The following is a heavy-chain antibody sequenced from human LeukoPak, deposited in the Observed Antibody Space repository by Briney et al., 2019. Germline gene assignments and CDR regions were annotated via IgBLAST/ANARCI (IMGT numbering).Heavy chain of an antibody. CDR2: IYYSGST. Sequence: SETLSLTCTVSGGSTSSYYWSWIRQPPGKGLEWIGYIYYSGSTNYNPSLKSRVTISVDTSKNQFSLKLSSVTAADTAVYYCARDREVRGGSYFDYWGQGTLVTVSS. CDR3: ARDREVRGGSYFDY. V-gene: IGHV4-59*01. CDR1: GGSTSSYY. D-gene: IGHD3-10*01. J-gene: IGHJ4*02.